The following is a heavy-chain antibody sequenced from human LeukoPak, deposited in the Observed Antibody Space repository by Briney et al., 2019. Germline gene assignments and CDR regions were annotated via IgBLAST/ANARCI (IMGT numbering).Heavy chain of an antibody. CDR1: GFTFSSYW. CDR2: ISSSSSYM. V-gene: IGHV3-21*06. J-gene: IGHJ6*02. CDR3: ARDRDVPAIGMDV. Sequence: PGGSLRLSCAASGFTFSSYWMYWVRQAPGKGLEWVSSISSSSSYMYYADSVKGRFTISRDNAKNSLYLQMNSLRAEDTAVYYCARDRDVPAIGMDVWGQGTTVTVSS.